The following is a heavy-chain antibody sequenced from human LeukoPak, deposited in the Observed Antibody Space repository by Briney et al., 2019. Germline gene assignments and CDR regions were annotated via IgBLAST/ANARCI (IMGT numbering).Heavy chain of an antibody. D-gene: IGHD2-2*01. CDR2: IYYNGNS. V-gene: IGHV4-34*01. CDR3: ARRGGVPAAALYYFFYMDV. J-gene: IGHJ6*03. Sequence: SETLSLTCAVYGGSFSGYYWSWIRQPPGKGLEWIGDIYYNGNSNYNPPLKSRVTISVDTYKNQFSLKLSSVTAADTAMYYCARRGGVPAAALYYFFYMDVWVKGAKVAVCS. CDR1: GGSFSGYY.